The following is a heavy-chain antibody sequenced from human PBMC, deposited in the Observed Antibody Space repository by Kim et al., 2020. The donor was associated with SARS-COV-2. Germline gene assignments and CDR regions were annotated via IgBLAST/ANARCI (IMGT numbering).Heavy chain of an antibody. J-gene: IGHJ4*02. Sequence: SETLSLTCTVSGGSISSYYWSWIRQPPGKGLEWIGYIYYSGSTNYNPSLKSRVTISVDTSKNQFSLKLSSVTAADTAVYYCARGSPPSPYYEFWSGYYTYNYFDYWGQGTLVTVSS. CDR1: GGSISSYY. D-gene: IGHD3-3*01. CDR2: IYYSGST. V-gene: IGHV4-59*13. CDR3: ARGSPPSPYYEFWSGYYTYNYFDY.